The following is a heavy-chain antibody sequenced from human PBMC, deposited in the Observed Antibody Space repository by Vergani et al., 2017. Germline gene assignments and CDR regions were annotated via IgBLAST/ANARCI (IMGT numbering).Heavy chain of an antibody. CDR3: AXDIIRGGYGDYDNAFDY. CDR2: ISWNSGSI. J-gene: IGHJ4*02. D-gene: IGHD4-17*01. Sequence: VQLVESGGGLVKPGGSLRLSCAASGFTFDDYAMHWVRQAPGKGLEWVSGISWNSGSIGYADSVKGRFTISRDNAKNSLYLQMNSLRAEDTALYYCAXDIIRGGYGDYDNAFDYWGQGTLVTVSS. V-gene: IGHV3-9*01. CDR1: GFTFDDYA.